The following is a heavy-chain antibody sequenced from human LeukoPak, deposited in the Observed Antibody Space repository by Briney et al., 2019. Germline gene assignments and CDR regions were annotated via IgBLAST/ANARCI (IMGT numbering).Heavy chain of an antibody. CDR2: IYYSGST. Sequence: SQTLSLTCTVSGGSISSGGYYWSWIRQPPGKGLEWIGYIYYSGSTNYNPSLKSRVTISLDTSKNQFSLPLSSVTAADAAVYYCARAGDYYVSGSYLGYWGQGTLVTVSS. D-gene: IGHD3-10*01. CDR1: GGSISSGGYY. CDR3: ARAGDYYVSGSYLGY. V-gene: IGHV4-61*08. J-gene: IGHJ4*02.